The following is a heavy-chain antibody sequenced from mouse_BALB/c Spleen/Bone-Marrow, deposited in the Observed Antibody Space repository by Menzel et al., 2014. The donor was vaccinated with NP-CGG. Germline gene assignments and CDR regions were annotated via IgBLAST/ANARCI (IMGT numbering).Heavy chain of an antibody. V-gene: IGHV1-85*01. Sequence: SGAELVKPGASVKLSCKASGYTFTSYDINWVRQRPEQGLAWIGWIFPGDGSTKYNEKFKGKATLTTDKSSSTAYMQRSRLTSEDSAVYVCAREGGNGGDCYDYWGQGTTLTDPS. CDR1: GYTFTSYD. J-gene: IGHJ2*01. CDR2: IFPGDGST. CDR3: AREGGNGGDCYDY.